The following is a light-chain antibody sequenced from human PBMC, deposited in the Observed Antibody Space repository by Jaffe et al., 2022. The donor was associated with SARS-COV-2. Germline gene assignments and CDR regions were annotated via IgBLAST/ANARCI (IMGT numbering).Light chain of an antibody. V-gene: IGLV7-46*01. CDR2: DTS. CDR3: LLTYSAARRV. CDR1: TGTVTSGHY. J-gene: IGLJ2*01. Sequence: QAVVTQEPSLTVSPGGTVTLTCGSITGTVTSGHYPYWFQQKPGQAPRPLIYDTSNKHSWTPARFSGSLLGGKAALTLSGAQPEDEAEYYCLLTYSAARRVFGGGTKLTVL.